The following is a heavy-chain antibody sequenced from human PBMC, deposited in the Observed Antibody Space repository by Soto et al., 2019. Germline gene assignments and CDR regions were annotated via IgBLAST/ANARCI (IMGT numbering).Heavy chain of an antibody. CDR2: IYPGDSDT. Sequence: EVQLVQSGAEVKKPGESLKIACKGSGYSFTSYWIAWVRQMPGKGLEWMGIIYPGDSDTRYSPSFQGQVTISADKSISTAYLQWSSLKASDTAMYYCASPQPARLSGFQHWGQGTLVTVSS. J-gene: IGHJ1*01. D-gene: IGHD5-12*01. CDR1: GYSFTSYW. CDR3: ASPQPARLSGFQH. V-gene: IGHV5-51*03.